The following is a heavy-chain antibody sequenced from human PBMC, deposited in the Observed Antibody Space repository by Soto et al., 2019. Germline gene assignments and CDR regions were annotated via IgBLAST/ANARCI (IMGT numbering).Heavy chain of an antibody. CDR2: ITSSSTYI. CDR1: GFTFSTYS. J-gene: IGHJ4*02. Sequence: GGSLRLSCAASGFTFSTYSMNWVRQAPGKGLQWVSSITSSSTYIYYADSVRGRFTISRDNAKNSLYLQMNSLRAEDTAVYYCARDRRSGSYTLDYWGQGTLVTVSS. D-gene: IGHD1-26*01. CDR3: ARDRRSGSYTLDY. V-gene: IGHV3-21*01.